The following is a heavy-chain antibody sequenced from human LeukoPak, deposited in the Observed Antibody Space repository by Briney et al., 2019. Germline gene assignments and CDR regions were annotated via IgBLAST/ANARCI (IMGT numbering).Heavy chain of an antibody. J-gene: IGHJ4*02. CDR1: GFPFSNYD. CDR3: ARTVGFDH. D-gene: IGHD1-26*01. CDR2: ISGLADTT. Sequence: GGALRLACAASGFPFSNYDMSWVSQAPGKGLEWVSTISGLADTTYYAASVKGRFTISRDNANSTLYLQMNSLRAEDTAIYYCARTVGFDHWGQGTLVPVSS. V-gene: IGHV3-23*01.